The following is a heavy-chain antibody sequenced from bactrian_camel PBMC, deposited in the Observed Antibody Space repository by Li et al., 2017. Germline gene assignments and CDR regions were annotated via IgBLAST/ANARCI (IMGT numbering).Heavy chain of an antibody. CDR3: AATSNWKLSGCRLRSDYNV. CDR2: FSPNAVT. J-gene: IGHJ4*01. CDR1: GYANC. D-gene: IGHD3*01. V-gene: IGHV3S53*01. Sequence: QLVESGGGSAQAGGSLRLSCAASGYANCLAWFRQAPGKERERVAGFSPNAVTDYADSVKGRFTISKDSRDFLNLEMNSLKPEDTGVYYCAATSNWKLSGCRLRSDYNVWGQGTQVTVS.